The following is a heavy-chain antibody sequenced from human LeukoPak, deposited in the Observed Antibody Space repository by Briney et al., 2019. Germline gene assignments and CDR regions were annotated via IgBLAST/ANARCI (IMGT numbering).Heavy chain of an antibody. CDR3: ARNYYCSGSYYPGY. D-gene: IGHD3-10*01. V-gene: IGHV1-2*06. J-gene: IGHJ4*02. CDR2: INPNSGGT. Sequence: ASVKVSCKASGYTFTGYYMHWVRQAPGQGLEWMGRINPNSGGTNYAQKFQGRVTMTRDTSISTAYMELSRLRSDDTAVYYGARNYYCSGSYYPGYWGQGTLVTVSS. CDR1: GYTFTGYY.